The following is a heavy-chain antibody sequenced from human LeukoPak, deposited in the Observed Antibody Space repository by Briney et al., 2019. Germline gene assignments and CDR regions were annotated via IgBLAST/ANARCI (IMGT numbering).Heavy chain of an antibody. Sequence: GGSLRLSCAASGFTFSSYSMNWVRQAPGKGLEWVSCISSSSSYIYYADSVKGRFTISRDNAKNSLYLQMNSLRAEDTAVYYCARSQKKAFDSSGVFDYWGQGTLVTVSS. CDR3: ARSQKKAFDSSGVFDY. J-gene: IGHJ4*02. D-gene: IGHD3-22*01. CDR2: ISSSSSYI. V-gene: IGHV3-21*01. CDR1: GFTFSSYS.